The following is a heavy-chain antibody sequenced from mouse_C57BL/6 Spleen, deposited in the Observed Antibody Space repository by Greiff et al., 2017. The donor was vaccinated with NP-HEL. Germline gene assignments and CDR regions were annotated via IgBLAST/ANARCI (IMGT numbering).Heavy chain of an antibody. CDR2: IYPGDGDT. V-gene: IGHV1-82*01. CDR1: GYAFSSSW. CDR3: ATSAMDY. J-gene: IGHJ4*01. Sequence: QVQLQQSGPELVKPGASVKISCKASGYAFSSSWMNWVKQRPGKGLEWIGRIYPGDGDTTYNGKFKGKATLTADKSSSTAYMQLSSLTSEDSAVYFCATSAMDYWGQGTSVTVSS.